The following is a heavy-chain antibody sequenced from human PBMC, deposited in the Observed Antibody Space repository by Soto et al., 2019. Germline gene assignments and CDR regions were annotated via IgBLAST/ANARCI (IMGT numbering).Heavy chain of an antibody. J-gene: IGHJ4*02. CDR3: VTWLSAHFDY. CDR1: GFTFAHYA. D-gene: IGHD6-19*01. CDR2: IDGPTTNT. Sequence: GGSLRLSCAASGFTFAHYAMMWARQAPGRGLEWASTIDGPTTNTHYIDSVKGRFFISRDNAINTVYLQMNGLRAEDTAVYYCVTWLSAHFDYWGRGTLVTVSS. V-gene: IGHV3-23*05.